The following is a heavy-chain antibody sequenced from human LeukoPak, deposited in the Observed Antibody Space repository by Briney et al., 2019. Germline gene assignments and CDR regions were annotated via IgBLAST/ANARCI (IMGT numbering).Heavy chain of an antibody. CDR3: ARVQRDGYNRGFDY. Sequence: PGGSLRLSLAASGFTVSSNYMSWVRQAPGKGLEGVSLFYSGGSTYYADSVKGRFNISRDNSKNTLYLQMNSLRAEDTAVYYCARVQRDGYNRGFDYWGQGTLVTVSS. J-gene: IGHJ4*02. CDR2: FYSGGST. CDR1: GFTVSSNY. D-gene: IGHD5-24*01. V-gene: IGHV3-53*01.